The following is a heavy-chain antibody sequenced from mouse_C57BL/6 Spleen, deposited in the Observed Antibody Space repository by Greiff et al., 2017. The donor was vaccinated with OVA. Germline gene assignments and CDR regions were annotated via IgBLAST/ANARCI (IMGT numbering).Heavy chain of an antibody. Sequence: QVQLQQPGAELVMPGASVKLSCKASGYTFTSYWMHWVKQRPGQGLEWIGEIDPSDSYTNYNQKFKGKSTLTVDKSSSTAYMQLSSLTSEDSAVYYCARPVITTSRGGYFDYWGQGTTLTVSS. V-gene: IGHV1-69*01. CDR2: IDPSDSYT. CDR3: ARPVITTSRGGYFDY. CDR1: GYTFTSYW. J-gene: IGHJ2*01. D-gene: IGHD1-1*01.